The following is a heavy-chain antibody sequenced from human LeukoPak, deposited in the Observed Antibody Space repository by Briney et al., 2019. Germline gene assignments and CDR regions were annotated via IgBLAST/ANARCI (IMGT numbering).Heavy chain of an antibody. D-gene: IGHD3-3*01. V-gene: IGHV1-46*01. CDR2: INPSGGST. CDR3: ARDQGPGGFWSGYSDY. CDR1: GYTFSSYY. Sequence: ASLKVSCTASGYTFSSYYMHWMRQAPGQGLEWIGIINPSGGSTNYAHQFQGRATMTRDISTSTVFMELTSLRSDAPVAYYWARDQGPGGFWSGYSDYWGQGTLVTVSS. J-gene: IGHJ4*02.